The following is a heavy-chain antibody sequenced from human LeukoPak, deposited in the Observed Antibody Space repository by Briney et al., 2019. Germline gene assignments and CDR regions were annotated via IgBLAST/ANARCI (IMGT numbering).Heavy chain of an antibody. J-gene: IGHJ2*01. Sequence: PGGSLRLSCAASGFTFSSYGMHWVRQAPGKGLEWMGGFDPEDGETIYAQKFQGRVTMTEDTSTDTAYMELSSLRSEDTAVYYCATPYGDYDGDWYFDLWGRGTLVTVSS. CDR3: ATPYGDYDGDWYFDL. CDR1: GFTFSSYG. CDR2: FDPEDGET. V-gene: IGHV1-24*01. D-gene: IGHD4-17*01.